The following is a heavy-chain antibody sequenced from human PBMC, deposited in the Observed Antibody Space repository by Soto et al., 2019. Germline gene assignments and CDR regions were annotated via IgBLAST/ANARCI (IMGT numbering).Heavy chain of an antibody. Sequence: SVKVSCKASGYTFNSYGITWVRQAPGQGLEWMGGIIPIFGTANYAQKFQGRVTITADESTSTAYMELSSLRSEDTAVYYCASGGVTPYYYYGMDVWGQGTTVTVSS. J-gene: IGHJ6*02. CDR3: ASGGVTPYYYYGMDV. D-gene: IGHD3-10*01. CDR2: IIPIFGTA. V-gene: IGHV1-69*13. CDR1: GYTFNSYG.